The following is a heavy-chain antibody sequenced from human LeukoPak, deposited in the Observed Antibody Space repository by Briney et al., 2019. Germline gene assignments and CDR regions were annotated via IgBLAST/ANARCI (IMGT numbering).Heavy chain of an antibody. CDR1: GFTFSGSA. CDR3: TRLSWLDAFDI. J-gene: IGHJ3*02. V-gene: IGHV3-73*01. Sequence: GGSLRLSCAASGFTFSGSAMHWVRQASGKGLEWVGRIRSKANSYATAYAASVKGRFTISRDDSKNTAYLQMNSLKTEDTAVYYCTRLSWLDAFDIWGQGTMVTVSS. CDR2: IRSKANSYAT. D-gene: IGHD2/OR15-2a*01.